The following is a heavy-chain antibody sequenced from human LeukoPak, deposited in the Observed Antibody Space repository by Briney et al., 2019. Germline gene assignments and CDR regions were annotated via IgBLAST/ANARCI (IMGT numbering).Heavy chain of an antibody. J-gene: IGHJ4*02. V-gene: IGHV3-7*01. CDR3: ARVTMTEGIDW. D-gene: IGHD1-14*01. CDR1: GFTFKNYW. CDR2: IKHDAGEI. Sequence: PGGSLRLSCAASGFTFKNYWMTWVRQAPGRGLEWVAHIKHDAGEIYYVDSVKGRVTISRDNANNSLYLQLHSLRAEDTAVYYCARVTMTEGIDWWGQGTLVTVSS.